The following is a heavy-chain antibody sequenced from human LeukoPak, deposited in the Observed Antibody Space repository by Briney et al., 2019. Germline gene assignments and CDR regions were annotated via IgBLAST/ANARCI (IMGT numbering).Heavy chain of an antibody. D-gene: IGHD3-16*01. CDR1: GYTFTSYT. CDR3: ARAGTRGDGYYFDY. V-gene: IGHV1-69*05. Sequence: SVKVSCKASGYTFTSYTISWVRQAPGQGLEWMGGIIPIFGTANYAQKFQGRVTITTDESTSTAYMELSSLRSEDTAVYYCARAGTRGDGYYFDYWGQGTLVTVSS. J-gene: IGHJ4*02. CDR2: IIPIFGTA.